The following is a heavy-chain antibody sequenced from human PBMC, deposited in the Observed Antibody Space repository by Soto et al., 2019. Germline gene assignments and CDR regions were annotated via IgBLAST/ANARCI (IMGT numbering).Heavy chain of an antibody. CDR2: ISAYNGNT. CDR3: ARVASGYCSGGSCYFDY. J-gene: IGHJ4*02. Sequence: ASVKVSCKASGYTFTSYGISWVRQAPGQGLEWMGWISAYNGNTNYAQKLQGRVTMTTDTSTSTAYMELRSLRSDDTAVYYCARVASGYCSGGSCYFDYWGQGTLVTVS. D-gene: IGHD2-15*01. V-gene: IGHV1-18*01. CDR1: GYTFTSYG.